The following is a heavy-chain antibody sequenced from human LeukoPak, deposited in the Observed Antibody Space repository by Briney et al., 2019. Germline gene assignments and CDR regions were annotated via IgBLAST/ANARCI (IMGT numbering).Heavy chain of an antibody. V-gene: IGHV4-39*07. CDR1: GGSISSSSYY. D-gene: IGHD3-10*01. Sequence: PSETLSLTCTVSGGSISSSSYYWGWIRQPPGKGLEWIGSIYYSGSTNYNPSLKSRVTISVDTSKNQFSLKLSSVTAADTAVYYCARVKYYYGSGSPGNFDYWGQGTLVTVSS. J-gene: IGHJ4*02. CDR3: ARVKYYYGSGSPGNFDY. CDR2: IYYSGST.